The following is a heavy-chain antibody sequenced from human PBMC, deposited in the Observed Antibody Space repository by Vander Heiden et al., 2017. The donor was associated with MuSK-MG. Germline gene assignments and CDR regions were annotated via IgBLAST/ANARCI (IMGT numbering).Heavy chain of an antibody. V-gene: IGHV3-23*01. D-gene: IGHD3-16*01. Sequence: EAQLLTSGGSTVQPGGSSRLSCAASGFTFSSYARAWVRQAPGKRLEWVSTISASGGNTYYPDAWKGRFTISRDNSKKTRSLQMNSLSDEDTAVYYCAKDRQTARVLGDFDFWGQGNLVTVS. CDR1: GFTFSSYA. CDR2: ISASGGNT. J-gene: IGHJ4*02. CDR3: AKDRQTARVLGDFDF.